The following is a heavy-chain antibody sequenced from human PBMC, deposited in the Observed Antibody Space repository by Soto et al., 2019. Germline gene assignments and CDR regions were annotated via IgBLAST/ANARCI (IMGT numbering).Heavy chain of an antibody. CDR3: ARVLLGGGYALYYYYYGMDV. V-gene: IGHV1-69*06. J-gene: IGHJ6*02. CDR1: GGTFSSYA. Sequence: SVKVSCNASGGTFSSYAISWVRQAPGQGLEWMGGIIPIFGTANYAQKFQGRVTITADKSTSTAYMELSGLRSEDTAVYYCARVLLGGGYALYYYYYGMDVWGQGTTVTVS. CDR2: IIPIFGTA. D-gene: IGHD5-12*01.